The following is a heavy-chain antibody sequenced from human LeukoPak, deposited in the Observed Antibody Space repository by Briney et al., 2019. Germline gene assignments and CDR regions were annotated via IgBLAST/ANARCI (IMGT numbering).Heavy chain of an antibody. CDR3: ARDALYSSSSAVWFDP. CDR1: GFTFSSYS. J-gene: IGHJ5*02. Sequence: GGSLRLSCAASGFTFSSYSMNWVRQAPGKGLEWVSSISSSSSYIYYADSVKGRFTISRDNAKNSLYLQMNSLRAEDTAVYYCARDALYSSSSAVWFDPWGQGTLVTVSS. D-gene: IGHD6-6*01. V-gene: IGHV3-21*04. CDR2: ISSSSSYI.